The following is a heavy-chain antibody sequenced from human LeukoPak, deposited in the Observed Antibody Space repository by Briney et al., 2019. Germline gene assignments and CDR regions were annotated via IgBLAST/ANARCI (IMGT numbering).Heavy chain of an antibody. V-gene: IGHV3-30*02. Sequence: GGSLRLSCAASGFTFSSYGMHWVRHAPGKGLEWVTFIRYDVSNIYYADSVKGRFTTSRDNSKNTLYLQMNSLRAEDTAVYYCAKGDDYGSGAMFDYWGQGTLVTVSS. CDR1: GFTFSSYG. D-gene: IGHD3-10*01. CDR2: IRYDVSNI. J-gene: IGHJ4*02. CDR3: AKGDDYGSGAMFDY.